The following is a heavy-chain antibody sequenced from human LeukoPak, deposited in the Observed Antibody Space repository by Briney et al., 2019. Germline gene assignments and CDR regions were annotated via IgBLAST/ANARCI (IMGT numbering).Heavy chain of an antibody. Sequence: SETLSLTCAVYGGSFSGYYWSWIRQSPGKGLEWIGEIDHRGFTNYNPSLKSRVTMSVDTSKNQFSLNLSSVTAADTAVYYCAASIAVAGRLGAFDIWGQGTMVTVSS. J-gene: IGHJ3*02. CDR1: GGSFSGYY. CDR2: IDHRGFT. CDR3: AASIAVAGRLGAFDI. D-gene: IGHD6-13*01. V-gene: IGHV4-34*01.